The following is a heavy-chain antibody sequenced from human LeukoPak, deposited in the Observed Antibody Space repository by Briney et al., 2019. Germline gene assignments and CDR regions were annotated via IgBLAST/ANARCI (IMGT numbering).Heavy chain of an antibody. V-gene: IGHV3-23*01. D-gene: IGHD1-26*01. J-gene: IGHJ3*02. Sequence: GGSLRLSCAAYGFTFSDYYMSWVRQAPGKGLEWVSAISGSGGSTYYADSVKGRFTISRDNSKNTLYLQMNSLRAEDTAVYYCAKETSGSYYEPFAFDIWGQGTMVTVSS. CDR1: GFTFSDYY. CDR2: ISGSGGST. CDR3: AKETSGSYYEPFAFDI.